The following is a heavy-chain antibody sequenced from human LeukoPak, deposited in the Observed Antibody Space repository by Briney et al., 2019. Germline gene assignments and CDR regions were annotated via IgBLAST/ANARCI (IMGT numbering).Heavy chain of an antibody. V-gene: IGHV3-30*02. Sequence: PGGSLRLSCAASGFTFSSYGMHWVRQAPGKGLEWVAFIRYDGSNKYYADSVKGRFTISRDNSKNTLYPQMNSLRAEDTAVYYCAKDKSSSWPSNWFDPWGQGTLVTVSS. CDR2: IRYDGSNK. D-gene: IGHD6-13*01. CDR3: AKDKSSSWPSNWFDP. J-gene: IGHJ5*02. CDR1: GFTFSSYG.